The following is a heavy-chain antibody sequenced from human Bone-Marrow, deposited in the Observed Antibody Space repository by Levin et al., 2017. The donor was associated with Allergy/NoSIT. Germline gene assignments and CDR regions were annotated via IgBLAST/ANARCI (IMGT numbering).Heavy chain of an antibody. CDR2: INQNGGT. D-gene: IGHD5-12*01. CDR1: GGSLSGFY. Sequence: SETLSLTCAVSGGSLSGFYWSWIRQSPGKGLEWIGEINQNGGTNYNPSLKSRVTLSVDTSDNRFSLKLISVTDADTAMYFCARRIVATNTYFYGMDVWGQGTTVTVSS. V-gene: IGHV4-34*01. CDR3: ARRIVATNTYFYGMDV. J-gene: IGHJ6*02.